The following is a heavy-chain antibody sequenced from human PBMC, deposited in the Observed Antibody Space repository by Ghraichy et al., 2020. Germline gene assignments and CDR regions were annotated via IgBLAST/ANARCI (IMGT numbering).Heavy chain of an antibody. CDR2: IIPIFGTA. J-gene: IGHJ6*02. CDR1: GGTFSSYA. CDR3: ARSGSGWYYGMDV. D-gene: IGHD6-19*01. Sequence: SVKVSCKASGGTFSSYAISWVRQAPGQGLEWMGGIIPIFGTANYAQKFQGRVTITADESTSTAYMELSSLRSEDTAVYYCARSGSGWYYGMDVWGQGTTVTVSS. V-gene: IGHV1-69*13.